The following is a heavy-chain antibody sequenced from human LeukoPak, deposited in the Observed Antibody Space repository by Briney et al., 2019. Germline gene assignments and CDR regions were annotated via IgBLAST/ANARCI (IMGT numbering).Heavy chain of an antibody. J-gene: IGHJ4*02. D-gene: IGHD6-19*01. Sequence: ASVKVSCKASGYTFTSYYMHWVRQAPGQGLEWMGIINPSGGSTSYARKFQGRVTMTRDTSTSTVYMELSSLRSEDTAVYYCAANYHRNPGAGKAIDYWGQGTLVTVSS. CDR1: GYTFTSYY. V-gene: IGHV1-46*01. CDR3: AANYHRNPGAGKAIDY. CDR2: INPSGGST.